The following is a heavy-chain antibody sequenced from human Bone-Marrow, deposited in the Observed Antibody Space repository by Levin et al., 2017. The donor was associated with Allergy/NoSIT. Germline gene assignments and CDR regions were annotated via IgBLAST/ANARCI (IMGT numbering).Heavy chain of an antibody. CDR1: GYSISSGYY. CDR3: MRHGPGASGLGPSDS. V-gene: IGHV4-38-2*02. J-gene: IGHJ5*01. D-gene: IGHD6-19*01. Sequence: SETLSLTCSVSGYSISSGYYWGWIRQPPGKGLEWIGNIFHYGRTNYNPSLNSRATISVDTSKNQFSLRLTSVTAADTAMYYCMRHGPGASGLGPSDSWGDGTLVTGSS. CDR2: IFHYGRT.